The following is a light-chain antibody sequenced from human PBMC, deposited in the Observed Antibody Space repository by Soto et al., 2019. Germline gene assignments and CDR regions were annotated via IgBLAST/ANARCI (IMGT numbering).Light chain of an antibody. CDR1: QSISSW. V-gene: IGKV1-5*03. CDR3: QQYNSYPRT. Sequence: DIEMIQSPSTLSASVRDRVTITCRASQSISSWLAWYQQKPGKAPKLLIYKASSLESGVPSRFSGSGSGTEFTLTISSLQPDDFAIYYCQQYNSYPRTFGQGTKVEIK. CDR2: KAS. J-gene: IGKJ1*01.